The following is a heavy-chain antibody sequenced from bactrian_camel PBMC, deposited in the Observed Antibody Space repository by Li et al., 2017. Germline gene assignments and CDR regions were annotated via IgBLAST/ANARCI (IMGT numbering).Heavy chain of an antibody. CDR2: ASFRLRTT. D-gene: IGHD4*01. CDR3: AAARFARYYPDYAKTPERYNF. CDR1: GFTANSCG. Sequence: HVQLVESGGGSVQAGGSLRLSCTAPGFTANSCGVDWYRQAAGKQREWVAAASFRLRTTNYAASVKGRFTLSTDYTKTTMYLQMNNLKPEDTAIYYCAAARFARYYPDYAKTPERYNFWGVGTQVTVS. J-gene: IGHJ4*01. V-gene: IGHV3S53*01.